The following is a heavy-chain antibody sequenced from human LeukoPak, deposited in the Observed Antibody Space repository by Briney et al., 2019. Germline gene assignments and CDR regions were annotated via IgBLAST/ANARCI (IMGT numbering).Heavy chain of an antibody. CDR3: ARDGRGDIVVAFAFDI. CDR1: GFTFSNYW. Sequence: GGSLRLPCAASGFTFSNYWMSWVRQAPGKGLEWVAHINQDGSEKYYVDSVKGRFTISRDNAKNSLYLQMNSLRAEDTAVYYCARDGRGDIVVAFAFDIWGQGTMVTVSS. V-gene: IGHV3-7*05. D-gene: IGHD2-15*01. J-gene: IGHJ3*02. CDR2: INQDGSEK.